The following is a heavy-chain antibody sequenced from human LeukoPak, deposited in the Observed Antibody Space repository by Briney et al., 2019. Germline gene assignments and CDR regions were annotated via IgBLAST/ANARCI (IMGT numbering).Heavy chain of an antibody. V-gene: IGHV1-69*05. CDR1: GGTFSSYA. D-gene: IGHD3-22*01. Sequence: ASVKVSCKASGGTFSSYAISWVRQAPGQGLEWMGGIIPIFGTANYAQKFQGRVTITTDESTSTAYMELSSLRSEDTAVYYCARGYYDSGGYYHFDYWGQGTLVTVSS. J-gene: IGHJ4*02. CDR3: ARGYYDSGGYYHFDY. CDR2: IIPIFGTA.